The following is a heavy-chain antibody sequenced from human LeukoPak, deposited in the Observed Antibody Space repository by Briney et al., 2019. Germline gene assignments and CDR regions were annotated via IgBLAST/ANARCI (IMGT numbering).Heavy chain of an antibody. D-gene: IGHD1-26*01. V-gene: IGHV3-66*01. CDR2: IYSGGST. CDR1: GFTFSAYA. CDR3: ARGSPFDD. J-gene: IGHJ4*02. Sequence: QPGGSLRLSCEASGFTFSAYAMTWVRQAPGKGLEWVSGIYSGGSTYYADSVKGRFTISRDKPKNMVYLQMNSLRAEDTAVYYCARGSPFDDWGQGTLVTVSS.